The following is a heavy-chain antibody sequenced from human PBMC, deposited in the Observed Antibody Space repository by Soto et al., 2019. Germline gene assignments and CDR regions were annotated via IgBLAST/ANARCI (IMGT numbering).Heavy chain of an antibody. D-gene: IGHD3-22*01. J-gene: IGHJ6*02. CDR1: GFTFSSYG. CDR2: IWYDGSNK. CDR3: ARDPPPNYDSSENGMDV. Sequence: QVQLVESGGGVVQPGRSLRLSCAASGFTFSSYGMHWVRQAPGKGLEWGAVIWYDGSNKYYADSVKGRFTISRDNSKNPLDLQMNSLRAEDTAVYYCARDPPPNYDSSENGMDVWGQGTTVTVSS. V-gene: IGHV3-33*01.